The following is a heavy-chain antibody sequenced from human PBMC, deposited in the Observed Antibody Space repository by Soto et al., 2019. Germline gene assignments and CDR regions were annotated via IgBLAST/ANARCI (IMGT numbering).Heavy chain of an antibody. CDR2: ISSSSSYI. CDR1: GFTFSSYS. D-gene: IGHD4-17*01. Sequence: EVQLVASGGGLVKPGGSLRLSCAASGFTFSSYSMNWVRQPPGKGLVWVSSISSSSSYIYYADSVKGRFTISRDTAKNSLYLQMNSLRAEDTAVYYCARDPNGAAEYFQHWGQGTLVTVSS. V-gene: IGHV3-21*01. CDR3: ARDPNGAAEYFQH. J-gene: IGHJ1*01.